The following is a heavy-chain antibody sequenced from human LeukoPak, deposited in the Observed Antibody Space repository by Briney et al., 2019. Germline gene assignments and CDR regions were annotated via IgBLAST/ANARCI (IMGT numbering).Heavy chain of an antibody. CDR1: GFTSTSVW. Sequence: PGRTLRLSCAASGFTSTSVWMTWVRQAAGTGREWVADIKQDGSVKSYVDSVKARFTISKANASHSMNLQMNSLRAPEPAVYYCARAYSRSWYGWGTGNWFDPWGQGTLVTVSS. D-gene: IGHD6-13*01. CDR3: ARAYSRSWYGWGTGNWFDP. J-gene: IGHJ5*02. CDR2: IKQDGSVK. V-gene: IGHV3-7*01.